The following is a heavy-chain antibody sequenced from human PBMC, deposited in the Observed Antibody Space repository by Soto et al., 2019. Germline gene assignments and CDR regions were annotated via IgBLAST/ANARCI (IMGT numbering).Heavy chain of an antibody. D-gene: IGHD1-26*01. CDR3: ARDRLGATGDY. CDR1: GYTFTSYG. CDR2: ISAYNTNT. J-gene: IGHJ4*02. Sequence: ASVKVSCKASGYTFTSYGISWVRQAPGRGLEWMGWISAYNTNTNYAQKLQGRVTMTTDTSTSTSYMELRSLRSDDTAVYFCARDRLGATGDYWGQGTLVTSPQ. V-gene: IGHV1-18*01.